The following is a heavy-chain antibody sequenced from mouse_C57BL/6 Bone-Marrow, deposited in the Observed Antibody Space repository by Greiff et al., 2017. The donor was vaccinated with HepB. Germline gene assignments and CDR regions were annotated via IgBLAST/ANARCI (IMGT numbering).Heavy chain of an antibody. CDR1: GYTFTNYW. D-gene: IGHD1-1*01. J-gene: IGHJ1*03. V-gene: IGHV1-63*01. CDR2: IYPGGGYT. CDR3: ARDYGSNYWYFDV. Sequence: QVQLKESGAELVRPGTSVKMSCKASGYTFTNYWIGWAKQRPGHGLEWIGDIYPGGGYTNYNEKFKGKATLTADKSSSTAYMQFSSLTSEDSAIYYCARDYGSNYWYFDVWGTGTTVTVSS.